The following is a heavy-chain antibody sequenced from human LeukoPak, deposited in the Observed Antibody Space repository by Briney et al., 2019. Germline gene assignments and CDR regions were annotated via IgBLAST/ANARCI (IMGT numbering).Heavy chain of an antibody. CDR3: ARLSGSYYMSLDY. Sequence: GASVKVSCKASGYTFTGYYMHWVRQAPGQGLEWMGWINPNSGGTNYAQKFQGWVTMTRDTSISTAYTELSRLRSDDTAVYYCARLSGSYYMSLDYWGQGTLVTVSS. CDR2: INPNSGGT. CDR1: GYTFTGYY. J-gene: IGHJ4*02. D-gene: IGHD1-26*01. V-gene: IGHV1-2*04.